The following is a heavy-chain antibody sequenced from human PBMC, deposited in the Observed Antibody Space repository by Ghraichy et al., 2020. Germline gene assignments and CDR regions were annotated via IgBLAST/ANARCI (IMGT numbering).Heavy chain of an antibody. CDR1: GGSISSYY. CDR3: ARGGDSSGWSGGFDY. V-gene: IGHV4-59*01. CDR2: IYYSGST. Sequence: SETLSLTCTVSGGSISSYYWSWIRQPPGKGLEWIGYIYYSGSTNYNPSLKSRVTISVDTSKNQFSLKLSSVTAADTAVYYCARGGDSSGWSGGFDYWGQGTLVTVSS. D-gene: IGHD6-19*01. J-gene: IGHJ4*02.